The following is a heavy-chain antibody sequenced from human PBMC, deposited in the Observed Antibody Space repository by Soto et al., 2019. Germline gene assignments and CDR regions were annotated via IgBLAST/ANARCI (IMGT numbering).Heavy chain of an antibody. J-gene: IGHJ6*02. D-gene: IGHD6-13*01. CDR3: ARDAWYSSSWFSHPGGMDV. CDR1: GFTFSSYA. Sequence: GGSLRLSCAASGFTFSSYAMHWVRQAPGKGLEWVAVISYDGSNKYYADSVKGRFTISRDNSKNTLYLQMNSLRAEDTAVYYCARDAWYSSSWFSHPGGMDVWGQGTTVTVSS. CDR2: ISYDGSNK. V-gene: IGHV3-30-3*01.